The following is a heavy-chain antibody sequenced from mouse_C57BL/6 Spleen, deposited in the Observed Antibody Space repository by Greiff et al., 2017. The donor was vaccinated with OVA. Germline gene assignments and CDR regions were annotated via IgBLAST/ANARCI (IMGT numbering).Heavy chain of an antibody. CDR2: INPNNGGT. D-gene: IGHD2-4*01. Sequence: EVQLQQSGPELVKPGASVKISCKASGYTFTDYYMNWVKQSHGKSLEWIGDINPNNGGTSYNQKFKGKATLTVDKSSSTAYMELRSLTSEDSAVYYCARSDDYDGYWYFDVWGTGTTVTVSS. J-gene: IGHJ1*03. V-gene: IGHV1-26*01. CDR3: ARSDDYDGYWYFDV. CDR1: GYTFTDYY.